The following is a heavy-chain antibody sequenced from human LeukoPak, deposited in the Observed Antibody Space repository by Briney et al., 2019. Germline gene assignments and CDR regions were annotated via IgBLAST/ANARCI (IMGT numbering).Heavy chain of an antibody. V-gene: IGHV3-23*01. D-gene: IGHD3-22*01. CDR3: VNSPHITMIVVVSSYFDY. CDR2: ISGSGGST. Sequence: GGSLRLSCAASGFTFSSYAMSWVRQAPGKGLEWVSAISGSGGSTYYADSVKGRFTISRDNSKNTLYLQMNSLRAEDTAVYYCVNSPHITMIVVVSSYFDYWGQGTLVTVSS. CDR1: GFTFSSYA. J-gene: IGHJ4*02.